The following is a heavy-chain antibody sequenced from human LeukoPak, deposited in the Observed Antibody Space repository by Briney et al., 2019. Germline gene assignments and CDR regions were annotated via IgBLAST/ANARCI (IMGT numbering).Heavy chain of an antibody. V-gene: IGHV3-66*04. J-gene: IGHJ4*02. CDR1: GFTVSSNY. CDR2: IYSGGDT. D-gene: IGHD3-10*01. CDR3: ARHGDHDSIDY. Sequence: GGSLRLSCAASGFTVSSNYMGWVRQAPGKGLEWVSVIYSGGDTYYADSVKGRFTISRDNSKNTLYLQMNSLRAEDTAVYYCARHGDHDSIDYWGQGTLVTVSS.